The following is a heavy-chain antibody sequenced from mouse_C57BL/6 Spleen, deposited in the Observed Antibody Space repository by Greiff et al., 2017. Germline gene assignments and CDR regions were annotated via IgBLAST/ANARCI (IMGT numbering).Heavy chain of an antibody. D-gene: IGHD2-4*01. CDR1: GFTFSSYA. Sequence: DVKLQESGGGLVKPGGSLKLSCAASGFTFSSYAMSWVRQTPEKRLEWVATISDGGSYTYYPDNVKGRFTISRDNAKNNLYLQMSHLKSEDTAMYYCARKGDYEGFAYWGQGTLVTVSA. CDR2: ISDGGSYT. V-gene: IGHV5-4*03. CDR3: ARKGDYEGFAY. J-gene: IGHJ3*01.